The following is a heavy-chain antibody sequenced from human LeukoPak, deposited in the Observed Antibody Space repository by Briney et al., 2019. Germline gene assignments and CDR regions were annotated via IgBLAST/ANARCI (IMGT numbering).Heavy chain of an antibody. D-gene: IGHD1-1*01. Sequence: SETLSLTCNVSGGSISSHYWSWIRQPPGKGLEWIGYIYYSGSTNSNPSLRSRVTISVDTSKNQISLKLSSVTAADTAVYYCAREKSTTGAYDFWGQGTLVTVSS. V-gene: IGHV4-59*11. CDR2: IYYSGST. CDR1: GGSISSHY. CDR3: AREKSTTGAYDF. J-gene: IGHJ4*02.